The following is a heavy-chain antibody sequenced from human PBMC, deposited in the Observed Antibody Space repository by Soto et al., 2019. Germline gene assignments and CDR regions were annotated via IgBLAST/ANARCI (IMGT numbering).Heavy chain of an antibody. J-gene: IGHJ5*02. CDR1: GFTFSSYA. D-gene: IGHD2-21*01. Sequence: TGGSLRLSCADSGFTFSSYAMSWVRQAPGKGLEWVSAISGSGGSTYYADSVKGRFTISRDNSKNTLYLQMNSLRAEDTAVYYCAKKSFYGEGWFDPWGQGTLVTVSS. CDR2: ISGSGGST. CDR3: AKKSFYGEGWFDP. V-gene: IGHV3-23*01.